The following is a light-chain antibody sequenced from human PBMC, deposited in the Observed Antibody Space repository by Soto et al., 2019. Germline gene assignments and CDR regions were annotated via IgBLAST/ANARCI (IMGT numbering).Light chain of an antibody. Sequence: DIQMTQSHSTLSASVGDRVTITCRASQSISSCLAWYQQKTGKAPKLLIYDASSLESGDPPRFSDSGSGTELTLSISSLQHDHLTTYYYQQYNSYSWTFGQGTKVEI. J-gene: IGKJ1*01. CDR1: QSISSC. CDR3: QQYNSYSWT. V-gene: IGKV1-5*01. CDR2: DAS.